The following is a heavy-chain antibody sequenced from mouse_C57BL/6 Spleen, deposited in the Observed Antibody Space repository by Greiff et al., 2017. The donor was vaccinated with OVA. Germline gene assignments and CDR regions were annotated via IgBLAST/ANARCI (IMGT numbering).Heavy chain of an antibody. D-gene: IGHD2-4*01. J-gene: IGHJ1*03. Sequence: EVHLVESGGGLVKPGGSLKLSCAASGFTFSSYTMSWVRQTPEKRLEWVATISGGGGNTYYPDSVKGRFTISRDNAKNTLYLQMSSLRSEDTALYYCARHYDYDWYFDIWGTGTTVTVSS. V-gene: IGHV5-9*01. CDR3: ARHYDYDWYFDI. CDR1: GFTFSSYT. CDR2: ISGGGGNT.